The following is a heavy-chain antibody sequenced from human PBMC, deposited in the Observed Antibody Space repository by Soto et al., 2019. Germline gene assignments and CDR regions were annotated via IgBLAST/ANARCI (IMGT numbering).Heavy chain of an antibody. V-gene: IGHV3-30*04. CDR3: VCFECARTAVVTAMEANGY. CDR1: GFIFSNYA. D-gene: IGHD2-21*02. J-gene: IGHJ4*02. Sequence: GGSLRLSCAASGFIFSNYAMHWVRQAPGKGLEWVAVISDDETQKYYADSVKGRFTISRDNSKNALYLQMSSLRFEDTALYYCVCFECARTAVVTAMEANGYWAQGTLVTVSS. CDR2: ISDDETQK.